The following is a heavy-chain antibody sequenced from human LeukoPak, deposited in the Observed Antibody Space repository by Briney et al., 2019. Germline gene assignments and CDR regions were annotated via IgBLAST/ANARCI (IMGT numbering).Heavy chain of an antibody. J-gene: IGHJ4*02. CDR2: IKSDGRST. CDR1: GFTFSSYW. V-gene: IGHV3-74*01. CDR3: ARAPEWLAIYYFDY. Sequence: GGSLRLSCTASGFTFSSYWMHWVRQAPGKRLVWVSGIKSDGRSTSYADSAKGRFTISRDNAKNTLYLQMNSLRAEDTAVYYCARAPEWLAIYYFDYWSQGTLVTVSS. D-gene: IGHD6-19*01.